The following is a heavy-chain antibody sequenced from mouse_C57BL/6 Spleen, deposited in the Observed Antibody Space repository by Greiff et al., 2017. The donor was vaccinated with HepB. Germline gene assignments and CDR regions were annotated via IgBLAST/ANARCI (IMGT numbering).Heavy chain of an antibody. CDR3: ARVAPYAMDY. CDR1: GFTFSDYY. Sequence: EVKLMESGGGLVQPGGSLKLSCAASGFTFSDYYMYWVRQTPEKRLEWVAYISNGGGSTYYPDTVKGRFTISRDNAKNTLYLQMSRLKSEDTAMYYCARVAPYAMDYWGQGTSVTVSS. D-gene: IGHD1-1*01. J-gene: IGHJ4*01. V-gene: IGHV5-12*01. CDR2: ISNGGGST.